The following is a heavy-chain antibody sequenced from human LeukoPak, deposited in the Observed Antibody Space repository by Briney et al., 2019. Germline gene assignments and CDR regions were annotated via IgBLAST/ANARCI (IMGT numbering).Heavy chain of an antibody. J-gene: IGHJ5*02. Sequence: PGGSLRLSCAASGFTLSSNYMSWVRQAPGEGLEWVSVIYSGGSTYYADPPKGRFTISRDNSKNTLYLQMNSLRAEDTAVYYGARDWGDNWFDPWGQGTLVTVSS. CDR2: IYSGGST. CDR3: ARDWGDNWFDP. V-gene: IGHV3-66*01. CDR1: GFTLSSNY. D-gene: IGHD3-16*01.